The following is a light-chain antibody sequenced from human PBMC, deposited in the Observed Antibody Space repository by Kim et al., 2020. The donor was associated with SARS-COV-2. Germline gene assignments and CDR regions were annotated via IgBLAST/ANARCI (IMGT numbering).Light chain of an antibody. CDR3: HQYGSSPYT. Sequence: SSSYLAWHQQKPGQAPRLLIYDASSRATGIPDRFSGSGSGTDFTLTISRLEPEDFAVYYCHQYGSSPYTFGQGTKLEI. V-gene: IGKV3-20*01. J-gene: IGKJ2*01. CDR2: DAS. CDR1: SSSY.